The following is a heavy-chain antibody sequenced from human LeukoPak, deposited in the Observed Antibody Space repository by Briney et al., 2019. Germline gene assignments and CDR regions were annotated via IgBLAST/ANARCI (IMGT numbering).Heavy chain of an antibody. Sequence: GESLKISCKGSGYSFASNWIGWVRQRPGKGLEWMGIIYPVDSDTRYRPSFRGQVTISADKSTTTDCLHWRSLRASDSAMYYCVTFARGDPDYWGQGALVTVAS. V-gene: IGHV5-51*01. CDR1: GYSFASNW. CDR2: IYPVDSDT. J-gene: IGHJ4*02. D-gene: IGHD3-10*01. CDR3: VTFARGDPDY.